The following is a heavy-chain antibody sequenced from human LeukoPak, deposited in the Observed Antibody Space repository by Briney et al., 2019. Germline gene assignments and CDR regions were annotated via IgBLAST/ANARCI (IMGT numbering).Heavy chain of an antibody. J-gene: IGHJ4*02. CDR3: ARLRYFDWLFDY. CDR1: GGSFSGYY. V-gene: IGHV4-34*01. Sequence: PSETLSLTCAIYGGSFSGYYWSWIRQPPGKGLEWIGEINHSGSTNYNPSLKSRVTISVDTSKNQFSLKLSSVTAADTAVYYCARLRYFDWLFDYWGQGTPVTVSS. D-gene: IGHD3-9*01. CDR2: INHSGST.